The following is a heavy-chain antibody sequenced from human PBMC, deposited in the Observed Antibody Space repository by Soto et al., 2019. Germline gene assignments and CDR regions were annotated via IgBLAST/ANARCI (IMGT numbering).Heavy chain of an antibody. V-gene: IGHV3-23*01. CDR1: GFTFRKYA. D-gene: IGHD3-22*01. CDR3: AKDRVHNYSSGYYSIDLDD. J-gene: IGHJ4*02. CDR2: IDSGGGGT. Sequence: EVQLLESGGGLVQPGGPLRLSCAASGFTFRKYAMSWVRQVPGKGPEWVSAIDSGGGGTYYADSVKGRFTISRDNSKNTMYLQMNSLRDEDTAVYYCAKDRVHNYSSGYYSIDLDDWGQGTLVTVSS.